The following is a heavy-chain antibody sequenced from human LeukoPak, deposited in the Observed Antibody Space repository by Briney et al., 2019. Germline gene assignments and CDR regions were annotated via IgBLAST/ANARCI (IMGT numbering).Heavy chain of an antibody. CDR1: GFTFSSYS. J-gene: IGHJ4*02. Sequence: GGSLRLSCAASGFTFSSYSMNWVRQAPGKGLEWVSGISNSGYSTYYADSVKGRFTISRDNSKNTLYLQMNSLRAEDTAVYYCARDGSSYYNDYWGQGTLVTVSS. CDR2: ISNSGYST. V-gene: IGHV3-23*01. CDR3: ARDGSSYYNDY. D-gene: IGHD6-13*01.